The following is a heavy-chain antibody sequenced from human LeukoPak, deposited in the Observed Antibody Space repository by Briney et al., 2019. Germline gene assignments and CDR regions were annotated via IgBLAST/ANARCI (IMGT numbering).Heavy chain of an antibody. D-gene: IGHD3-9*01. J-gene: IGHJ4*02. CDR3: ARRAANILPDY. CDR1: GGTFSSYA. V-gene: IGHV1-2*02. Sequence: GASVKVSCKASGGTFSSYAISWVRQAPGQGLEWMGWINPNSGGTNYAQKFQGRVTMTRDTSISTAYMELSRLRSDDTAVYYCARRAANILPDYWGQGTLVTVSS. CDR2: INPNSGGT.